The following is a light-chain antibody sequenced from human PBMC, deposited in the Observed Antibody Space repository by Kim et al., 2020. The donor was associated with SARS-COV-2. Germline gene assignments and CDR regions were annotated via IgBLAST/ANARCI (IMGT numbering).Light chain of an antibody. V-gene: IGLV3-19*01. CDR3: NSRDSSGNLVV. J-gene: IGLJ2*01. Sequence: ALGQTVRITCQGDSLRSYYASWYQQKTGQAPVLVIYGKNNRPSGIPDRFSGSSSGNTASLTITGAQAEDEADYYCNSRDSSGNLVVFGGGTQLTVL. CDR1: SLRSYY. CDR2: GKN.